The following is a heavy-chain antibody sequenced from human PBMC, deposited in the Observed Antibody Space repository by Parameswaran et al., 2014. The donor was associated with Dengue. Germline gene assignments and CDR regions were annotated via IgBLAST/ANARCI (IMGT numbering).Heavy chain of an antibody. D-gene: IGHD6-13*01. J-gene: IGHJ6*02. Sequence: WIRQPPGKGLEWIGYIYHSGSTYYNPSLKSRVTISVDRSKNQFSLKLSSVTAADTAVYYCARGIAAAGTLNYGMDVWGQGTTVTVSS. V-gene: IGHV4-30-2*01. CDR3: ARGIAAAGTLNYGMDV. CDR2: IYHSGST.